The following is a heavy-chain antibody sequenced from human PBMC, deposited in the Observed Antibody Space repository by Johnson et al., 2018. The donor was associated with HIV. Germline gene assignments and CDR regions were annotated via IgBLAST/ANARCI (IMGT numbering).Heavy chain of an antibody. D-gene: IGHD2-21*02. CDR1: GFTFSSYG. J-gene: IGHJ3*02. CDR3: ARVGDWDRVGGAFDI. V-gene: IGHV3-15*01. Sequence: VQLVESGGGVVQPGWSLRLSCAASGFTFSSYGMHWVRQAPGKGLEWVGRIKSKTDGGTTDYAAPVKGRFTISRDDSKNTLYLQMNSLRAEDTAVYYCARVGDWDRVGGAFDIWGQGTMVTVSS. CDR2: IKSKTDGGTT.